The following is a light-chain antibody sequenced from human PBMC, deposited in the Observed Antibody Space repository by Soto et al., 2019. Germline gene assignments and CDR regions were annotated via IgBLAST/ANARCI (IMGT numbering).Light chain of an antibody. CDR1: SSDVGGYNY. V-gene: IGLV2-8*01. CDR3: SSFAGGGNPVL. CDR2: EVT. Sequence: QSALTQPPSASGSLGQSVTISCTGTSSDVGGYNYVSWHQQHPGKAPKVMIYEVTKRPPGVPDRFSGSKSGNTASLTVSGLQVEDEADYYCSSFAGGGNPVLLGGGTMLTVL. J-gene: IGLJ2*01.